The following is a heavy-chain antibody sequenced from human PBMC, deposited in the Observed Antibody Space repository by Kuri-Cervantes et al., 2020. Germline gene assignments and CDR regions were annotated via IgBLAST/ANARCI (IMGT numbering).Heavy chain of an antibody. D-gene: IGHD3-10*01. CDR3: AKEGPYYYGSGELGH. CDR1: GFTFSSYG. J-gene: IGHJ4*02. V-gene: IGHV3-30*18. Sequence: GGSLRLSCAASGFTFSSYGMHWVRQAPGKGLEWVAVISYDGSNKYYADSVKGRFTISRDNSKNTLYLQMNSLRAEDTAVYYCAKEGPYYYGSGELGHWGQGTLVTVSS. CDR2: ISYDGSNK.